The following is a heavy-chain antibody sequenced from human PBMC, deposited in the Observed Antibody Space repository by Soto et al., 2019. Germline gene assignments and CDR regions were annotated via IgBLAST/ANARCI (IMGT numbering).Heavy chain of an antibody. CDR3: ARGGITIFGVVTEIDY. CDR2: IYYSGST. V-gene: IGHV4-59*12. J-gene: IGHJ4*02. CDR1: GGSLSSCS. D-gene: IGHD3-3*01. Sequence: SEALSLTRTVSGGSLSSCSWSWIRQPPGKGLEWIGYIYYSGSTNYNPSLKSRVTISVDTSKNQFSLKLSSVTAADTAVYYCARGGITIFGVVTEIDYWGQGTLVTVSS.